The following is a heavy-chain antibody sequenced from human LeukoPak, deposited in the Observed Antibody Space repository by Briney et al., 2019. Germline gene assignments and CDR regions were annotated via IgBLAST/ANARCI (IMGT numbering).Heavy chain of an antibody. CDR1: GGSFSGYY. Sequence: SETLSLTCAVYGGSFSGYYWSWIRQPPGKGLEWIGEIYHSGSTNYNPSLKSRVTISVDTSKNQFSLKLSSVTAADTAVYYCARVSGGSGSYSRFDPWGQGTLVTVSS. CDR3: ARVSGGSGSYSRFDP. V-gene: IGHV4-34*01. J-gene: IGHJ5*02. D-gene: IGHD3-10*01. CDR2: IYHSGST.